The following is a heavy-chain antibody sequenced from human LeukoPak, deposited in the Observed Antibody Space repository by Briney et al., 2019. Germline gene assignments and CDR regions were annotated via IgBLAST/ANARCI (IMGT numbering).Heavy chain of an antibody. CDR2: IYTSGST. D-gene: IGHD2-2*01. Sequence: SETLSLTCTVSGSISGYYWSWIRQPPGQGLEWIGYIYTSGSTNYNPSLESRVTISVDTSKNQFSLDLSSVTAADTAVYYCARQECTSASCLTKNAFDIWGQGTMVTVSS. J-gene: IGHJ3*02. CDR3: ARQECTSASCLTKNAFDI. CDR1: GSISGYY. V-gene: IGHV4-4*09.